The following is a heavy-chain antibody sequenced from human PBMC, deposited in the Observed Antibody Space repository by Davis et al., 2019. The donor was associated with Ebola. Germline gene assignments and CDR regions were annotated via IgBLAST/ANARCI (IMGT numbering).Heavy chain of an antibody. CDR1: GGSVSSGYYY. D-gene: IGHD6-19*01. CDR3: ASGYSSGWYDY. CDR2: IYYSGST. J-gene: IGHJ4*02. V-gene: IGHV4-61*01. Sequence: MPSETLSLTCTVSGGSVSSGYYYWSWVRQPPGKGLEWIGYIYYSGSTNYNPSLKSRVTISVDTSKNQFSLKLSSVTAADTAVYYCASGYSSGWYDYWGQGTLVTVSS.